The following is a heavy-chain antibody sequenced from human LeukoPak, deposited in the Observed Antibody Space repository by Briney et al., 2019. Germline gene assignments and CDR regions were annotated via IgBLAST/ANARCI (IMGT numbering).Heavy chain of an antibody. CDR1: GGTFSSYA. V-gene: IGHV1-69*13. CDR3: AKSPGYYYDSSGTDWYFDL. CDR2: IIPIFGTA. D-gene: IGHD3-22*01. Sequence: ASVKVSCKASGGTFSSYAISWVRQAPGQGLEWMGGIIPIFGTANYAQKFQGRVTITADESTSTAYMELSSLRSEDTAVYYCAKSPGYYYDSSGTDWYFDLWGRGTLVTVSS. J-gene: IGHJ2*01.